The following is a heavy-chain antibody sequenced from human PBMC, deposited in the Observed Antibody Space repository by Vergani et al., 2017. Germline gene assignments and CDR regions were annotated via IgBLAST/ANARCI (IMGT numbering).Heavy chain of an antibody. D-gene: IGHD7-27*01. CDR1: GGTFSSYT. Sequence: QVQLLQSGAEVKKPGSSVKVSCKASGGTFSSYTISWVRQAPGQGLEWMGRIIPILGIANYAQKFQGRVTITADKSTSTAYMELNSLRAEDTAFYYCAKLGAGELYYWYFDLWGRGTLVTVSS. J-gene: IGHJ2*01. CDR3: AKLGAGELYYWYFDL. V-gene: IGHV1-69*02. CDR2: IIPILGIA.